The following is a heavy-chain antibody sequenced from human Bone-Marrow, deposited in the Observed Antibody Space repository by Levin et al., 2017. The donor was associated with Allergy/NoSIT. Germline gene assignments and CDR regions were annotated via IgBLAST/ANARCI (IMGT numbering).Heavy chain of an antibody. CDR2: IAYDGSSH. CDR1: GFTFDSHA. Sequence: PGGSLRLSCAASGFTFDSHAIHWVRQAPGKGLEWVAVIAYDGSSHHYAESVKGRFTISRDNSKNTLYLQMDSLRAEDTAVYYCARGIHCTTPTCFDQLSDFYGMDVWGQGSTVTVSS. CDR3: ARGIHCTTPTCFDQLSDFYGMDV. D-gene: IGHD2-8*01. J-gene: IGHJ6*02. V-gene: IGHV3-33*05.